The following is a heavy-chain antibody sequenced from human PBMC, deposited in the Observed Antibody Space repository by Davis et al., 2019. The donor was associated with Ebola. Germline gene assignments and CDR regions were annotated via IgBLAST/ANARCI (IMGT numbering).Heavy chain of an antibody. CDR2: TYYRSKWYN. CDR3: ARDSSGWYAGLVYFDY. CDR1: GDSVSTNSAA. V-gene: IGHV6-1*01. J-gene: IGHJ4*02. D-gene: IGHD6-19*01. Sequence: MPSETLSPTCPISGDSVSTNSAAWNWIRQSPSSGLVWLGRTYYRSKWYNDYAVSVKSRITINPDTSKNQFSLQLNSATPEDTAVYYCARDSSGWYAGLVYFDYWGQGTLVTVSS.